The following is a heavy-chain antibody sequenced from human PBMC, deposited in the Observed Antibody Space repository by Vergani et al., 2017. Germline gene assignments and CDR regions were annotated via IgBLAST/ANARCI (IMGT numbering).Heavy chain of an antibody. V-gene: IGHV1-2*02. CDR3: ARNRGRGGSYSVSWFDP. CDR1: GYSLSDHY. D-gene: IGHD3-10*01. J-gene: IGHJ5*02. Sequence: QVQLVQSGAEVRKPGASVKVSCKASGYSLSDHYIYWVRQAPGQGFEWMGRLDPHTGDTKYAEKFQGRAILTRDRSISTAYMELISLISDDTAVYYCARNRGRGGSYSVSWFDPWGQGTQVTVAS. CDR2: LDPHTGDT.